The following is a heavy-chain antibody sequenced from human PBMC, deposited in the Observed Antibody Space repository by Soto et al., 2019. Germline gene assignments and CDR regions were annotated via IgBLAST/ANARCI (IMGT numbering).Heavy chain of an antibody. D-gene: IGHD1-1*01. CDR2: ISAHNGNT. J-gene: IGHJ4*02. CDR3: ARGRYGDY. V-gene: IGHV1-18*01. CDR1: GYTFTSYG. Sequence: QVHLVQSGAEVKKPGASVKVSCKASGYTFTSYGITWVRQAPGQGLEWMGWISAHNGNTDYAQKHQGRVIVTRDTSTSTAYLELTGLISDDTAVYYCARGRYGDYWGQGALVTVSS.